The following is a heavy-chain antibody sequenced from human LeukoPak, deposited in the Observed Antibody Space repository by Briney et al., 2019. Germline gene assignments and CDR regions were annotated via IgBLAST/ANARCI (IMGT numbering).Heavy chain of an antibody. Sequence: SVKVSCKASGGTFSSYAISWVRQAPGQGLEWMGGIIPIFGTANYAQKFQGRVTITADKSTSTAYMELSSLRSEDTAVYYCARRNSYYDFWSGSQTDAFDIWGQGTMVTVSS. D-gene: IGHD3-3*01. V-gene: IGHV1-69*06. J-gene: IGHJ3*02. CDR1: GGTFSSYA. CDR3: ARRNSYYDFWSGSQTDAFDI. CDR2: IIPIFGTA.